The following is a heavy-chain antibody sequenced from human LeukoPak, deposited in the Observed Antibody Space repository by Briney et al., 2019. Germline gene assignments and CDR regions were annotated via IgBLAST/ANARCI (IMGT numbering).Heavy chain of an antibody. Sequence: GGSLRLSCAASGFTFSSYWMSWVRQAPGKGLEWVANIKQDGSEKYYVDSVKGRLTISRDNAKNSLYLQMNSLRAEDTAVYYCARERDDSSGTDAFDIWGQGTMVTVSS. CDR3: ARERDDSSGTDAFDI. V-gene: IGHV3-7*01. CDR1: GFTFSSYW. D-gene: IGHD3-22*01. CDR2: IKQDGSEK. J-gene: IGHJ3*02.